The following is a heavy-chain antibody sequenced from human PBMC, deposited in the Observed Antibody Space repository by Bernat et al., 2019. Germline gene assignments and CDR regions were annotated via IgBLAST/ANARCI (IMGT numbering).Heavy chain of an antibody. J-gene: IGHJ4*02. Sequence: EVQLVESGGGLVKPGGSLRLSCAASGFTFSNAWMSWVRQAPGKGLEWVGRIKSKTDGGTTDYAAPVKGRFTISRDDSKNTLYLQMNSLKTEDTAVYYCTTPLNTYYDFWSGYYKAYYVDYWGQGTLVTVSS. V-gene: IGHV3-15*01. CDR2: IKSKTDGGTT. D-gene: IGHD3-3*01. CDR3: TTPLNTYYDFWSGYYKAYYVDY. CDR1: GFTFSNAW.